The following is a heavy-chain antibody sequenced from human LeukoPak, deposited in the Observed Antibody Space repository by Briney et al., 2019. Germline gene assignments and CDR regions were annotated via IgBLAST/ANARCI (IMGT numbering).Heavy chain of an antibody. CDR1: GDSFSSATYY. J-gene: IGHJ1*01. V-gene: IGHV4-39*01. CDR3: ARQLRRHDSFLEYFQQ. D-gene: IGHD2-15*01. Sequence: SETLSLTCSVSGDSFSSATYYWGWIRQPPGKGLEWIATIYSSGSTHYNPSLRGRVTISVDTSKNHFYLNLSSVTAADTAVYYCARQLRRHDSFLEYFQQWGQGTLVTVSA. CDR2: IYSSGST.